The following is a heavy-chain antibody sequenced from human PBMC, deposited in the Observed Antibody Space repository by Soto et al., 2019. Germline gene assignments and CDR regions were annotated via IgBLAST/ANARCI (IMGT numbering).Heavy chain of an antibody. CDR2: MNPNSGNT. CDR1: GYTFTSYD. D-gene: IGHD4-4*01. J-gene: IGHJ6*02. Sequence: ASVKVSCKASGYTFTSYDINWVRQATGQGLEWMGWMNPNSGNTGYAQKFQGRVTMTRNTSISTAYMELSSLRSEDTAVYYCARDPVTTITEANYGLDGWGQGTTVTVSS. CDR3: ARDPVTTITEANYGLDG. V-gene: IGHV1-8*01.